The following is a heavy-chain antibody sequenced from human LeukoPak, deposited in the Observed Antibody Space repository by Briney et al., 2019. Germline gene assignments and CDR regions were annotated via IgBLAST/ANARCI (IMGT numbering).Heavy chain of an antibody. CDR3: ARGPAATLHFQH. V-gene: IGHV4-31*03. D-gene: IGHD2-2*01. CDR2: IYRSGST. Sequence: SETLSLTCTVSGGSISSGSYYWSWISQHPGKGLERIGYIYRSGSTYYNPSLRRRVTMSVDTSKNQFSLKLSSVTAADTAMYYCARGPAATLHFQHWGQGTLVTVSS. CDR1: GGSISSGSYY. J-gene: IGHJ1*01.